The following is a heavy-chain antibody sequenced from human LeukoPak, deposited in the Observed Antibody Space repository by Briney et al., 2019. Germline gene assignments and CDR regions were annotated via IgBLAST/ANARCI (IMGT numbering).Heavy chain of an antibody. D-gene: IGHD1-26*01. CDR3: AGTDAKWELLPFDY. CDR1: GGSISSYY. Sequence: PSETLSLTCTVSGGSISSYYWSWIRQPPGKGLEWIGYIYYSGSTNYNPSLKSRVTISVDTSKNQFSLKLSSVTAADTAVYYCAGTDAKWELLPFDYWGQGTLVTVSS. V-gene: IGHV4-59*01. CDR2: IYYSGST. J-gene: IGHJ4*02.